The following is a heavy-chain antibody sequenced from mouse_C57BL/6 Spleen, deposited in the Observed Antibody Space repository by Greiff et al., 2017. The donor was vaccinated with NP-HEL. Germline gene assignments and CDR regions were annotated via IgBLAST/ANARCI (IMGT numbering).Heavy chain of an antibody. V-gene: IGHV1-26*01. CDR3: ARSRVYYDYDGRLYYFDY. Sequence: EVQLQQSGPELVKPGASVKISCKASGYTFTDYYMNWVKQSHGKSLEWIGDINPNNGGTSYNQKFKGKATLTVDKSSSTAYMELRSLTSEDSAVYYCARSRVYYDYDGRLYYFDYWGQGTTLTVSS. CDR2: INPNNGGT. D-gene: IGHD2-4*01. CDR1: GYTFTDYY. J-gene: IGHJ2*01.